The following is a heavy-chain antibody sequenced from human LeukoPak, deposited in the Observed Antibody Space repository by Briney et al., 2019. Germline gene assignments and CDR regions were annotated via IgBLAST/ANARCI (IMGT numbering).Heavy chain of an antibody. CDR2: IYHSGST. Sequence: SGTLSLTCAVSGGSISSSNWWSWVRQSPGKGLEWIGEIYHSGSTNYNPSLKSRVTISVDTSKNQFSLKLSSVTAADTAVYYCARSLLLTAFDIWGQGTMVTVSS. CDR3: ARSLLLTAFDI. V-gene: IGHV4-4*02. D-gene: IGHD3-22*01. J-gene: IGHJ3*02. CDR1: GGSISSSNW.